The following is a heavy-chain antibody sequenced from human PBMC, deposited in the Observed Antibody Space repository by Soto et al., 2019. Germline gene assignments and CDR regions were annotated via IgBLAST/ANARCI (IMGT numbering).Heavy chain of an antibody. CDR3: ARASAHLYDDGGKDKSYLDY. D-gene: IGHD3-16*01. CDR1: SGSVSCYY. J-gene: IGHJ4*02. Sequence: SESLSLTWTVSSGSVSCYYWGWVRQPPEKGLEWIGYVHYNGGTLYTQTFASRATISGDTSKSHTYLRLNSLTAKDTAVYYCARASAHLYDDGGKDKSYLDYWGQGTQVTVSS. V-gene: IGHV4-59*02. CDR2: VHYNGGT.